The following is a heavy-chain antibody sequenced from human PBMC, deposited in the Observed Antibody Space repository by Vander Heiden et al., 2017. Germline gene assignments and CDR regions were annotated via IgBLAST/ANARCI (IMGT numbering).Heavy chain of an antibody. CDR3: AGDLGDGFDGKPCDI. V-gene: IGHV3-53*02. Sequence: EGQLVQTGGRWIQPGGSLRLSCVGCGFSDSRNSMSSLGQAPGKGMDGVSVIYKEGTTHYADSVKGRFSVSRDSASNTLYLQMNSLRVEDTAVYYCAGDLGDGFDGKPCDIWGHGTQVTVS. D-gene: IGHD2-21*01. CDR1: GFSDSRNS. J-gene: IGHJ3*02. CDR2: IYKEGTT.